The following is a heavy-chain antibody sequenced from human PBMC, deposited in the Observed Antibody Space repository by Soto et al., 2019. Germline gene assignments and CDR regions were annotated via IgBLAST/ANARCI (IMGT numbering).Heavy chain of an antibody. Sequence: QMQLVQSGPEVKKPGTSVKVSCKASGFTFTSSAVQWVRQARGQRLEWIGWIVVGSGNTNYAQKFQERVTITRDMSTSTAYMELSSLRSEDTAVYYCAAESRYSYGDYTRGSFDYWGQGTLVTVSS. D-gene: IGHD4-17*01. CDR2: IVVGSGNT. CDR1: GFTFTSSA. J-gene: IGHJ4*02. V-gene: IGHV1-58*01. CDR3: AAESRYSYGDYTRGSFDY.